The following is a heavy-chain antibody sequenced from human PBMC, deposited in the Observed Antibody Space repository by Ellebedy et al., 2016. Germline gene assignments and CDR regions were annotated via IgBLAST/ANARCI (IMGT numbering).Heavy chain of an antibody. CDR1: RFTFSSYA. D-gene: IGHD3-22*01. J-gene: IGHJ3*02. CDR2: ISYDGSNK. CDR3: ARDPLNYDSSGSRDAFDI. V-gene: IGHV3-30*01. Sequence: GGSLRLSXAASRFTFSSYAMHWVRQAPGKGLKWVAVISYDGSNKYNADSVKGRFTISRDNSKNTLYLQMNSLRAEDTAVYYCARDPLNYDSSGSRDAFDIWGQGTMVTASS.